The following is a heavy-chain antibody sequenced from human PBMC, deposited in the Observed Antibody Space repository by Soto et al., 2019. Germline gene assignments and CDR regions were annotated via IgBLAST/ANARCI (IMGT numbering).Heavy chain of an antibody. Sequence: SETLSLTCTVSGASISTYHWSWIRQSAGKGLEWIGRLYNTGSTKYNPSLKSRVTMSVDTSKNQFSLRLKSVTAADTAVYYCAKHSDFWSGPANPWGQGT. CDR3: AKHSDFWSGPANP. J-gene: IGHJ5*02. D-gene: IGHD3-3*01. CDR1: GASISTYH. V-gene: IGHV4-4*07. CDR2: LYNTGST.